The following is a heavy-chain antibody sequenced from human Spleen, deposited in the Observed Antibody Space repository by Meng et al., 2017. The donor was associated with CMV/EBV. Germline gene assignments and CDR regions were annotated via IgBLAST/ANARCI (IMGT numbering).Heavy chain of an antibody. J-gene: IGHJ6*02. Sequence: GESLKISCAASGFTFSAYTMNWVRQAPGKGLEWVSSSSSSSSYIFYADSVKGRFTISRDNAKNSLYLQMNSLRAEDTAVYYCARDRRIAVAATRYYYGMDVWGQGTTVTVSS. CDR3: ARDRRIAVAATRYYYGMDV. V-gene: IGHV3-21*01. CDR2: SSSSSSYI. D-gene: IGHD6-19*01. CDR1: GFTFSAYT.